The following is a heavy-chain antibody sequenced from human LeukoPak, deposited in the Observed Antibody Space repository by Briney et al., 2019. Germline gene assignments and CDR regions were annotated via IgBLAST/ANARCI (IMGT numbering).Heavy chain of an antibody. Sequence: GGSLRLSCAASGLTVSSNYMGWFRKAPGKGWEWVSAISGSGGSTYYADSVKGRFTISRDNSKNTLYLQMNSLRAEDTAVYYCAILEGPAEDVWGKGTTVTVSS. J-gene: IGHJ6*04. CDR1: GLTVSSNY. D-gene: IGHD2-2*01. V-gene: IGHV3-23*01. CDR2: ISGSGGST. CDR3: AILEGPAEDV.